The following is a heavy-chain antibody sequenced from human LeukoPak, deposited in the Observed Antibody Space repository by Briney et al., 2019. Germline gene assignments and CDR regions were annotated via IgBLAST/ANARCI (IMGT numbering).Heavy chain of an antibody. J-gene: IGHJ3*02. V-gene: IGHV3-23*01. CDR1: GFTFSSYA. CDR2: ISGSGGST. D-gene: IGHD6-19*01. Sequence: GGSLRLSCAASGFTFSSYAMSWVRQAPGKGLEWVSAISGSGGSTYYADSVKGRFTISRDNSKNTLYLQMNSLRDEDTAVYYCAKPSRAGYDAFDIWGQGTMVTVSS. CDR3: AKPSRAGYDAFDI.